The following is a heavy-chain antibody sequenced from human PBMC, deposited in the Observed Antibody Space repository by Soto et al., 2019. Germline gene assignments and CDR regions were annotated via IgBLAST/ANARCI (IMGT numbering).Heavy chain of an antibody. CDR3: ARQKKRGVWLFDF. D-gene: IGHD5-12*01. V-gene: IGHV3-30-3*01. J-gene: IGHJ4*02. CDR2: ISSDVNYK. CDR1: GFTFSSYA. Sequence: QVQLVESGGGVVQPGRSLRLSCAASGFTFSSYALHWVRQAPGKGLDWVAVISSDVNYKYYADSVKGRFPISRDNSKNTLYLQMNSLRAEDTAVYSCARQKKRGVWLFDFWGQGTLVTVSS.